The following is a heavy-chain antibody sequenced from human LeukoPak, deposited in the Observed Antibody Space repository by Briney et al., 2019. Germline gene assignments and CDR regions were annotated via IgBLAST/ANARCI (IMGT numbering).Heavy chain of an antibody. CDR1: GFTFSSYA. CDR2: ISGSGGST. Sequence: QPGGSLRLSCAASGFTFSSYAMSWVRQAPGKGLEWVSAISGSGGSTYYADSVKGRLTISRDNSKNTLYLQMNSLRAEDTAVYYCAKDRRSQWLVQDYWGQGTLVTVSS. CDR3: AKDRRSQWLVQDY. D-gene: IGHD6-19*01. V-gene: IGHV3-23*01. J-gene: IGHJ4*02.